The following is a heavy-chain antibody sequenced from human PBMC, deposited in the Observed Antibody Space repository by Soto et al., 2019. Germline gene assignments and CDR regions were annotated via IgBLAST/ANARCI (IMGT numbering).Heavy chain of an antibody. J-gene: IGHJ6*02. V-gene: IGHV5-10-1*01. Sequence: GESLKISCKGSGYSFTSYWISWVRQMPGKGLEWMGRIDPSDSYTNYSPSFQGHVTISADKSISTAYLQWSSLKASDTAMYYCACWDYDILTGPNKAYYYYGMDVWGQGTTVTVSS. CDR1: GYSFTSYW. D-gene: IGHD3-9*01. CDR3: ACWDYDILTGPNKAYYYYGMDV. CDR2: IDPSDSYT.